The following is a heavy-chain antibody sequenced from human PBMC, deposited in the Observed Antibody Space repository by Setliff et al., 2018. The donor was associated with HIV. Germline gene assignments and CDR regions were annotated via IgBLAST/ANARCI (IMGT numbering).Heavy chain of an antibody. D-gene: IGHD6-19*01. V-gene: IGHV4-38-2*02. CDR1: GYSISSGYY. J-gene: IGHJ4*02. Sequence: PSETLSLTCTVSGYSISSGYYWGWIRQPPGKGLEWIGSIYQTGSTNYNPSPKSRVTVSLGMSKNQFSLKLTSVTAADTAVYYCGRQAWDHQSSGYFVDYWGQGTLVTVSS. CDR2: IYQTGST. CDR3: GRQAWDHQSSGYFVDY.